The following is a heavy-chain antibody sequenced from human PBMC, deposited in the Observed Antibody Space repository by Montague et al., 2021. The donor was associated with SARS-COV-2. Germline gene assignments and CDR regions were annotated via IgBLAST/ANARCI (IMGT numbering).Heavy chain of an antibody. V-gene: IGHV4-39*02. CDR2: IYDSGST. D-gene: IGHD5-12*01. CDR1: GGSISSSNYY. CDR3: ARRGGKCQPVATAFGGFDI. J-gene: IGHJ3*02. Sequence: SETLSLTCTVSGGSISSSNYYWGWIRQPPGRGLEWIGSIYDSGSTYYNPSLKSRVTISVDTSKNHFSLKLSSVTAADTAVYYCARRGGKCQPVATAFGGFDIWGQGTMVTVPS.